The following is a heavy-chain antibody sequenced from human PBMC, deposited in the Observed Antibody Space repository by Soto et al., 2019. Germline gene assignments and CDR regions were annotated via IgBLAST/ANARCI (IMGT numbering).Heavy chain of an antibody. V-gene: IGHV4-31*03. CDR1: GGSINSDEFY. J-gene: IGHJ5*02. CDR3: ARMGLHLGELSRNWFDP. CDR2: IYSSGRT. Sequence: QVQLQESGPGLVKPSQTLSLTCSLSGGSINSDEFYWTWIRQSPGKGLEWIGNIYSSGRTHYNPSLKSRINISLDTSNNLLSLRLSSVTAADTAVYYCARMGLHLGELSRNWFDPWGRGTLVTVSS. D-gene: IGHD3-16*02.